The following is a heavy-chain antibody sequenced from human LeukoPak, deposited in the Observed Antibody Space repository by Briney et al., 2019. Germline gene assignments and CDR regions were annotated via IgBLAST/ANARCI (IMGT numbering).Heavy chain of an antibody. CDR1: GGSFSGYY. CDR3: ARRDYDILTGYYSEELFDY. CDR2: INHSGST. Sequence: PSETLSLTCAVYGGSFSGYYWSWIRQPPGKGLEWIGEINHSGSTNYNPSLKSRVAISVDTSKNQFSLKLSSVTAADTAVYYCARRDYDILTGYYSEELFDYWGQGTLVTVSS. D-gene: IGHD3-9*01. V-gene: IGHV4-34*01. J-gene: IGHJ4*02.